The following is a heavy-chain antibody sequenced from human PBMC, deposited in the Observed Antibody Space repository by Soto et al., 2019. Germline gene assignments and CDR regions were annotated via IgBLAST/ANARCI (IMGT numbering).Heavy chain of an antibody. CDR1: GGSFSGYY. J-gene: IGHJ4*02. CDR2: TNHSGST. D-gene: IGHD6-19*01. CDR3: ARGKAVAGTGYFDY. V-gene: IGHV4-34*01. Sequence: SETLSLTCAVYGGSFSGYYWSWIRQPPGKGLEWIGETNHSGSTNYNPSLKSRVTISVDTSKNQFSLKLSSVTAADTAVYYCARGKAVAGTGYFDYWGQGTLVTVSS.